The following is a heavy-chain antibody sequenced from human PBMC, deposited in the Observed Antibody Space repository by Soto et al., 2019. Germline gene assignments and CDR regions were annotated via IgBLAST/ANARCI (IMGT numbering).Heavy chain of an antibody. Sequence: EVQLVESGGGSVQPGGSLRLSCAVSGFIFSRYWMHWVRQVPGKGLVWVSRINGDGSITIDADFVKGRFTISRDNAKNTLSLQVNNLRADDTAVYYCASGESSDIDYWGQGTLVTVSS. V-gene: IGHV3-74*01. CDR3: ASGESSDIDY. J-gene: IGHJ4*02. CDR2: INGDGSIT. D-gene: IGHD3-22*01. CDR1: GFIFSRYW.